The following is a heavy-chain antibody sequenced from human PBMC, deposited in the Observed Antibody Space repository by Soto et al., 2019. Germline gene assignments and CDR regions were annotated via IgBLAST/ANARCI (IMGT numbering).Heavy chain of an antibody. CDR2: INPNSGGT. Sequence: ASVKVSCKASGYTFTGYYMHWVRQAPGQGLEWMGWINPNSGGTNYAQKFQGSVTMTRDTSISTAYMELSRLRSDDTAVYYCARVYYYYDSSGYPYYFDYWGQGTLVTVSS. D-gene: IGHD3-22*01. J-gene: IGHJ4*02. CDR3: ARVYYYYDSSGYPYYFDY. CDR1: GYTFTGYY. V-gene: IGHV1-2*02.